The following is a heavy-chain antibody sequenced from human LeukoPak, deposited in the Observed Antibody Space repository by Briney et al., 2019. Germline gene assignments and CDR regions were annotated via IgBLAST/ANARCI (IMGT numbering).Heavy chain of an antibody. Sequence: GGSLRLSCAASGFTFSSYSMNWVRQAPGKGLEWVSSISSSSSYIYYADSVKGRFTISRDNAKNSLYLQMNSLRAEDTAVYYCARGPDYYGSGSSCMDVWGQGTTVTVSS. CDR2: ISSSSSYI. D-gene: IGHD3-10*01. CDR3: ARGPDYYGSGSSCMDV. J-gene: IGHJ6*02. V-gene: IGHV3-21*01. CDR1: GFTFSSYS.